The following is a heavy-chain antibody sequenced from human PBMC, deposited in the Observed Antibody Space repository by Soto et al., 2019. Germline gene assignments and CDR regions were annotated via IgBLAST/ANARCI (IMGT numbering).Heavy chain of an antibody. CDR3: ARGGGSSGV. J-gene: IGHJ4*02. Sequence: SETLSLTCAVSGGSITSHYWGWIRQSPRKGLEWIGNINDGGSTNYNPSLRTRVTMSVDTSKNQISLILNSVTAADTAVYYCARGGGSSGVWGQGTLVTVSS. CDR2: INDGGST. CDR1: GGSITSHY. V-gene: IGHV4-59*11. D-gene: IGHD3-22*01.